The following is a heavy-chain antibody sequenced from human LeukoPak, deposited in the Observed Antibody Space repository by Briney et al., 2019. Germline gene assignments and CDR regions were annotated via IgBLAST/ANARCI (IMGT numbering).Heavy chain of an antibody. Sequence: GESLKISCKGSGYRFTSYWIGWVRQMPGKGLEGMGIIYPDDSDTRYSPSFQGQVTISADKSIGTAYLQWSSLQASDTAMYYCARRCGGSCYDYWGQGTLVTVSS. CDR3: ARRCGGSCYDY. V-gene: IGHV5-51*01. CDR2: IYPDDSDT. CDR1: GYRFTSYW. D-gene: IGHD2-15*01. J-gene: IGHJ4*02.